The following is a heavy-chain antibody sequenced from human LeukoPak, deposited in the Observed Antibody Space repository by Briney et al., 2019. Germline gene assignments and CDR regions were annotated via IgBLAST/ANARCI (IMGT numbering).Heavy chain of an antibody. J-gene: IGHJ4*02. Sequence: GGSLRLSCAASGFTVSSNYMSWVRQAPGKGLEWVSSISSSSSYIYYADSVKGRFTISRDNAKNSLYLQMNSLRAEDTAVYYCARAPAVGRFDYWGQGTLVTVSS. CDR2: ISSSSSYI. V-gene: IGHV3-21*01. CDR3: ARAPAVGRFDY. CDR1: GFTVSSNY. D-gene: IGHD6-19*01.